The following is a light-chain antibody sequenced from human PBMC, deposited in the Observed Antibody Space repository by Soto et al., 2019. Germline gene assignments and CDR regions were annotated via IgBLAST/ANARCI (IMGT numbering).Light chain of an antibody. J-gene: IGKJ4*01. CDR3: QQRSNWPPLT. CDR1: QSVSSSY. V-gene: IGKV3D-20*02. Sequence: EIVLTQSPGTLSLSPGERATLSCRASQSVSSSYLAWYQQKPGQAPRLLIYGASSRATGIPDRFSGSGSGTDFTLTISRLEPGDSAVYYCQQRSNWPPLTFGGGTKVDIK. CDR2: GAS.